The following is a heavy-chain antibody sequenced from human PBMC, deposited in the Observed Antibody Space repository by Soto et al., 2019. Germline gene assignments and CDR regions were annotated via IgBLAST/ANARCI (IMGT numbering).Heavy chain of an antibody. J-gene: IGHJ4*02. CDR1: GYTFTSYA. Sequence: ASVKVSCKASGYTFTSYAMHWVRQAPGQRLEWMGWINAGNGNTKYSQKFQGRVTITRDTSASTAYMELSSLRSEDTAVYYCAYCIGGLYYFDYWGQGTLVTVSS. V-gene: IGHV1-3*01. CDR2: INAGNGNT. D-gene: IGHD2-8*02. CDR3: AYCIGGLYYFDY.